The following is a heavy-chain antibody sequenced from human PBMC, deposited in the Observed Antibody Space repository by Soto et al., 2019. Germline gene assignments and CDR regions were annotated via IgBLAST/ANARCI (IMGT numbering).Heavy chain of an antibody. CDR3: ARDRVDCSGGNCWRSVEDT. Sequence: QVQLVQSGAEVKKPGASVKVSCKASGYTFTIYYMHWVRQAPGQGLEWMGIIDPSGGGTSYAQKFQGSRTMPGDTSTSTVYMELSSLRSEDTAVYYCARDRVDCSGGNCWRSVEDTWGQGTLVTVSS. CDR2: IDPSGGGT. D-gene: IGHD2-15*01. CDR1: GYTFTIYY. V-gene: IGHV1-46*01. J-gene: IGHJ5*02.